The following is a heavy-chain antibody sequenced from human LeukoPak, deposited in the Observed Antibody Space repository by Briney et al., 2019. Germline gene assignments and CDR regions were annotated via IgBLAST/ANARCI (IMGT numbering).Heavy chain of an antibody. V-gene: IGHV3-7*01. Sequence: GALRLSCAASGFTFSSYWMSWVRQAPGKGLEWEANIKQDGSEKYYVDSVKGRFTISRDNAKNSLYLQMNSLRAEDTAVYYCARDPGDYYMDVWGKGTTVTVSS. CDR1: GFTFSSYW. CDR2: IKQDGSEK. D-gene: IGHD7-27*01. J-gene: IGHJ6*03. CDR3: ARDPGDYYMDV.